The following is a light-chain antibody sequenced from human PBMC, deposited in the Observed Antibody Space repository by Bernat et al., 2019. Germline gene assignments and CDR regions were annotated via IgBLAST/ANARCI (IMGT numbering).Light chain of an antibody. CDR1: SSDVGGYNY. V-gene: IGLV2-14*03. Sequence: QSALTQPASVSGSPGQSITISCTGTSSDVGGYNYVSWYQQHPARAPKLMIYDVRDRPSGISNRFSGSKSGNTASLTISGLLAEDEADYYCSSYTSSSTLVFGGGTRLTVL. J-gene: IGLJ3*02. CDR3: SSYTSSSTLV. CDR2: DVR.